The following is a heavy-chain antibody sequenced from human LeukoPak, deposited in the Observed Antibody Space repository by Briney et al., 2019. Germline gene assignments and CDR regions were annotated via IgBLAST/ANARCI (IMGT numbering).Heavy chain of an antibody. CDR2: INPNSGGT. J-gene: IGHJ5*02. CDR3: ARDHSPLTVAAANWFDP. D-gene: IGHD6-13*01. CDR1: GYTFTGYY. Sequence: ASVKVSCKASGYTFTGYYMHWVRQASGQGLGWMGWINPNSGGTNYAQKFQGRVTMTRDTSITTAYMELAGLTSDDTAVYYCARDHSPLTVAAANWFDPWGQGTLVAVSS. V-gene: IGHV1-2*02.